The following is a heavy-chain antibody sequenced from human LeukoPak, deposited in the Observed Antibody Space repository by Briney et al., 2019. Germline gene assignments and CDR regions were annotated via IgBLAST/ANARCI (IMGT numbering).Heavy chain of an antibody. D-gene: IGHD6-13*01. J-gene: IGHJ3*02. V-gene: IGHV4-31*03. CDR3: ARGGVAAAGIGGLDTFDI. Sequence: SETLSLTCTVSGGSISSGGYYWSWIRQHPGKGLEWIGYIYYSGSTYYNPSLKSRVTISVETSKNQFSLKLSSVTAADTAVYYCARGGVAAAGIGGLDTFDIWGQGTMVTVSS. CDR1: GGSISSGGYY. CDR2: IYYSGST.